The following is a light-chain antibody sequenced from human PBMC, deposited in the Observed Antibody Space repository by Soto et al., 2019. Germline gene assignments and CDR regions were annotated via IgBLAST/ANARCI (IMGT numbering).Light chain of an antibody. J-gene: IGKJ4*01. CDR1: QSISSW. CDR3: QQYYSYPLT. V-gene: IGKV1-5*01. CDR2: DVS. Sequence: IQMTQSPSSLSASVGDRVTITCRASQSISSWLAWYQQKPGKAPTLLIYDVSRLESGVPSRFSGSGSGTDFTLTISCLQSEDFATYYCQQYYSYPLTFGGGTKVDIK.